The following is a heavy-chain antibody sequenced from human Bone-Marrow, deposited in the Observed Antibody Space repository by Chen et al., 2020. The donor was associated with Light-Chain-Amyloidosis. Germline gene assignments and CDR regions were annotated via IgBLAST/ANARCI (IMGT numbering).Heavy chain of an antibody. J-gene: IGHJ6*02. CDR2: IIPIFGTA. CDR1: GGTFSSYA. CDR3: ARDRGIVVVPAAIRYYYYGMDV. V-gene: IGHV1-69*01. D-gene: IGHD2-2*02. Sequence: QVQLVQSGAEVKKPGSSVKVSCKASGGTFSSYAISWVRQAPGQGLEWMGGIIPIFGTANYAQKFQGRVTITEDESTSTAYMELSSLRSEDTAVYYCARDRGIVVVPAAIRYYYYGMDVWGQGTTVTVSS.